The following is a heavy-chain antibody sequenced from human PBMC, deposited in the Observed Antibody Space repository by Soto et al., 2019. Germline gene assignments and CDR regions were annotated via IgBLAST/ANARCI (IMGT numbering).Heavy chain of an antibody. D-gene: IGHD3-22*01. CDR1: GFTFSDYY. J-gene: IGHJ5*02. CDR2: ISSSGSTI. Sequence: GGSLRLSCAASGFTFSDYYMSWIRQAPGKGLEWVSYISSSGSTIYYADSVKGRFTISRDDAKNSLYLQMNSLRAEDTAVYYCARVRDITMIVAPWGQGTLVTVSS. V-gene: IGHV3-11*01. CDR3: ARVRDITMIVAP.